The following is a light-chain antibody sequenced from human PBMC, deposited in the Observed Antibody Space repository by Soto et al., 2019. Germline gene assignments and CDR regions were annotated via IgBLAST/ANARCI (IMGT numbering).Light chain of an antibody. V-gene: IGLV2-14*01. J-gene: IGLJ1*01. CDR1: SSDVGGHDY. CDR3: SSYSSTNNYV. Sequence: QSALTQPASVSGSPGQSITISCTGTSSDVGGHDYVSWYQQHPGKAPKLIIYEVRNRPSGVSNRFSGSKSGNTASLTISGLQAEDEADYYCSSYSSTNNYVFGTGTKLTVL. CDR2: EVR.